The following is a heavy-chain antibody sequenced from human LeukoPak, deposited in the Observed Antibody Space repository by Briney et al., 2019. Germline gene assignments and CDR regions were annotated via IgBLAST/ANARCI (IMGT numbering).Heavy chain of an antibody. D-gene: IGHD4-11*01. V-gene: IGHV3-23*01. J-gene: IGHJ4*02. CDR1: GFTFHNHG. Sequence: PGGSLRLSCEASGFTFHNHGMSWVRQAPGKGLEWISVISGSSMSTYYADSVKGRFTVSRDNSMNTVYLQMSSLRVEDSAIYYCGKDSRPSVTTFRSRWTDYWGQGILVTVSS. CDR3: GKDSRPSVTTFRSRWTDY. CDR2: ISGSSMST.